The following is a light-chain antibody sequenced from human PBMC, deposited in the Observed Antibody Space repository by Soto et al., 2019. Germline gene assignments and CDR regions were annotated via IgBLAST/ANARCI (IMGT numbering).Light chain of an antibody. J-gene: IGKJ1*01. CDR2: AAS. Sequence: DVQMTQSPSSLSASVGPRVTMACPASQSISSYLNWYQQKPGKAPKLLIYAASSLQSGVPSRFSGSGSGTDFTLTINSLQPEDFATYYCQQSYSTRGTFGQGTKV. CDR1: QSISSY. CDR3: QQSYSTRGT. V-gene: IGKV1-39*01.